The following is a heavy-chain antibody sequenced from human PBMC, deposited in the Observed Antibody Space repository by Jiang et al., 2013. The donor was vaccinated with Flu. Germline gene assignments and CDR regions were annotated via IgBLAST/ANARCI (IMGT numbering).Heavy chain of an antibody. CDR1: GGSISSSTYY. CDR2: FYYSGST. CDR3: ATTGHYYFYYGMDV. V-gene: IGHV4-39*01. D-gene: IGHD4-11*01. J-gene: IGHJ6*02. Sequence: PGLVKPSETLSLTCTVSGGSISSSTYYWGLDPPAPRKGLEWIGSFYYSGSTYYNPSLKSRVTISVDTSKNQFSLRLNSVTATDTAVYYCATTGHYYFYYGMDVWGQGTTVTVSS.